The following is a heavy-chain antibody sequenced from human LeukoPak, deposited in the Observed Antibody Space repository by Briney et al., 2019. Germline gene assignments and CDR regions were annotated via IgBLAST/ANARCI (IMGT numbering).Heavy chain of an antibody. CDR2: MYYSRST. D-gene: IGHD3-10*01. CDR1: GGSISSSSYY. V-gene: IGHV4-39*07. Sequence: SETLSLTCTVSGGSISSSSYYWGWIRQSPGKGLEWIGSMYYSRSTYYNPSLKSRVTISVDTSRNQFSLKLSSVTAADTAVYYCARRLLWFGELVYWGQGTLVTVS. J-gene: IGHJ4*02. CDR3: ARRLLWFGELVY.